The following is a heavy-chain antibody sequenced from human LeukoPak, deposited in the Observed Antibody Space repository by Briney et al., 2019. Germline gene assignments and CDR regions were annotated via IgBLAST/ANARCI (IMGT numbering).Heavy chain of an antibody. D-gene: IGHD2-2*01. V-gene: IGHV1-8*01. Sequence: ASVKVSCKASGYTFTSYDINWVRQATGQGLEWMGRMNPNSGNTGYAQKFQGRVTMTRNTSISTAYMELSSLRSEDTAVYYCARVVPAAKGNYYYYYMDVWGKGTTVTVSS. CDR3: ARVVPAAKGNYYYYYMDV. CDR1: GYTFTSYD. J-gene: IGHJ6*03. CDR2: MNPNSGNT.